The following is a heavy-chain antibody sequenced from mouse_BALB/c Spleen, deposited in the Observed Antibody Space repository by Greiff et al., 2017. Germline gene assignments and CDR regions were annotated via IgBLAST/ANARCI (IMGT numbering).Heavy chain of an antibody. CDR3: ARRGGYYVENAMDY. D-gene: IGHD2-3*01. CDR1: GFTFSSFG. V-gene: IGHV5-17*02. Sequence: EVQLVESGGGLVQPGGSRKLPCAASGFTFSSFGMHWVRQAPAKGLEWVAYISIGSSTIYYADTVKGRFTISRDNPKNTLFLQMTSLRSEDTAMYYCARRGGYYVENAMDYWGQGTSVTVSS. CDR2: ISIGSSTI. J-gene: IGHJ4*01.